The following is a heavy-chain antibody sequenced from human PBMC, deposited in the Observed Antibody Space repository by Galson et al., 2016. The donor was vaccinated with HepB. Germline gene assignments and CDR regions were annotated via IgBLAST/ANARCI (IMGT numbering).Heavy chain of an antibody. D-gene: IGHD6-19*01. CDR3: ARAGSGWYPFDY. J-gene: IGHJ4*02. CDR2: IWPGDSDS. CDR1: GYSFTNYW. V-gene: IGHV5-51*01. Sequence: KVSCKGSGYSFTNYWIGWVRQMPGKGLEWMGIIWPGDSDSRYSPSFQGQVTMSVDKSISTAYLQWDTLEASDTAIYYCARAGSGWYPFDYWGQGTLVTVSS.